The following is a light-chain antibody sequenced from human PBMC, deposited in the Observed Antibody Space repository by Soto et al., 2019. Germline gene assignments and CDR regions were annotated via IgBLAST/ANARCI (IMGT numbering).Light chain of an antibody. J-gene: IGKJ1*01. V-gene: IGKV3-20*01. CDR3: QQYGSSPWP. CDR2: GAS. Sequence: EIVLTQSPGTLSLSPGERATLSCRASQSVSSSYFAWYQQKPGQAPRLLIYGASSRATGSPDRFSGSGSGTDFTLTISRLEPEDFAVYYCQQYGSSPWPFGQGTKVEIK. CDR1: QSVSSSY.